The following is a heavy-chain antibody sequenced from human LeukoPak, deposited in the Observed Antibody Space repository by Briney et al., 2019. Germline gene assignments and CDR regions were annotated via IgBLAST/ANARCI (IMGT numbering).Heavy chain of an antibody. J-gene: IGHJ4*02. D-gene: IGHD2-8*01. CDR1: GFTFSTYW. V-gene: IGHV3-7*01. Sequence: GGSLRPSCAASGFTFSTYWMSWVRQAPGKGLEWVANIKQDGSEKYYVDSVKGRFTISRDNAKNSLYLQMSSLRAEDTAVYYCARLTNGVRPSEIDYWGQGTLVTVSS. CDR3: ARLTNGVRPSEIDY. CDR2: IKQDGSEK.